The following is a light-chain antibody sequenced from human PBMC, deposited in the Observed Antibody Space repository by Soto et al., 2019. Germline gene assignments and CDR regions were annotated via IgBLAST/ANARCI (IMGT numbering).Light chain of an antibody. CDR2: EVS. CDR3: TSYTTGATVV. V-gene: IGLV2-14*01. Sequence: QSVLTQPASVPGSPGQSITISCTGTSSDVGGYNYVSWYQQHPGKAPKLMIYEVSNRPSGVSNRFSGSKSGNTASLTISGLQAEDGADYYCTSYTTGATVVFGGGTKLTVL. CDR1: SSDVGGYNY. J-gene: IGLJ2*01.